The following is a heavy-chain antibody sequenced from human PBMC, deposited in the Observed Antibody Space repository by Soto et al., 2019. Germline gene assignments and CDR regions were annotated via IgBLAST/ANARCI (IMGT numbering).Heavy chain of an antibody. CDR2: ISYDGSNK. CDR1: GFTFSSYA. V-gene: IGHV3-30-3*01. D-gene: IGHD2-2*01. Sequence: PGGSLRLSCAASGFTFSSYAMHWVRQAPGKGLEWVAVISYDGSNKYYADSVKGRFTISRDNSKNTLYLQMNSLRAEDTAVYYCARDGYCSSTSCFIVIRSEAALDVWGQGTTVTVSS. J-gene: IGHJ6*02. CDR3: ARDGYCSSTSCFIVIRSEAALDV.